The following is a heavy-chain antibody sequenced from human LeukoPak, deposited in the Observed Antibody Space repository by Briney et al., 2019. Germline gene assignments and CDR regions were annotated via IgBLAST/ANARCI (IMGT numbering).Heavy chain of an antibody. CDR2: INPNSGGT. Sequence: ASVKVSCKASGYTFTGYYMHWVRQAPGQGLEWMGWINPNSGGTNYAQKFQGRATMTRDTSISTAYMELSRLRSDDTAVYYCARVSIFGVVTDYGMDVWGQGTTVTVSS. J-gene: IGHJ6*02. V-gene: IGHV1-2*02. CDR1: GYTFTGYY. D-gene: IGHD3-3*01. CDR3: ARVSIFGVVTDYGMDV.